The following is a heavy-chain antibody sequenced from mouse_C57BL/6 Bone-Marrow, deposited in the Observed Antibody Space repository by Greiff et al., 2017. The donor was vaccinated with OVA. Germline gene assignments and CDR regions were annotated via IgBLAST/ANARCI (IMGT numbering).Heavy chain of an antibody. J-gene: IGHJ3*01. CDR1: GFTFSDYY. CDR2: ISNGGGST. CDR3: ARGGDDGLAY. Sequence: EVMLVESGGGLVQPGGSLKLSCAASGFTFSDYYMYWVRQTPEKRLEWVAYISNGGGSTYYPDTVKGRFTISRDNAKNTLYLQMSRLKSEDTAMYYCARGGDDGLAYWGQGTLVTVSA. V-gene: IGHV5-12*01. D-gene: IGHD2-12*01.